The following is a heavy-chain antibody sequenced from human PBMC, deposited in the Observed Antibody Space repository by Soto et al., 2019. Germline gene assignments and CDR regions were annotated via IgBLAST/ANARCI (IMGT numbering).Heavy chain of an antibody. D-gene: IGHD1-26*01. V-gene: IGHV1-3*01. Sequence: GASVQVSCKASGYTLTSYAMHWVRQAPGQRLEWMGWINASNGNTKYSQKFQGRVTITRDTSASTAYMELSSLRSEDTAVYYCARDNSQWELPQLDYWGQGTLVTVSS. CDR2: INASNGNT. CDR1: GYTLTSYA. CDR3: ARDNSQWELPQLDY. J-gene: IGHJ4*02.